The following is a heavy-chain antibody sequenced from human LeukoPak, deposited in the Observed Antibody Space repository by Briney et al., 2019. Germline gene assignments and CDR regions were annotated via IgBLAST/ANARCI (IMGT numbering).Heavy chain of an antibody. J-gene: IGHJ4*02. Sequence: GRSLRLSCAASGFNLDDYALHWVRQAPGKGLDWVAVISYDGVNKYYADSVKGRFTVTRDNSKNTLYLQMNSLRAEDTALYYCARVHNTDPPFDHWGQGTLVTVSS. CDR1: GFNLDDYA. D-gene: IGHD1-14*01. CDR3: ARVHNTDPPFDH. CDR2: ISYDGVNK. V-gene: IGHV3-30*04.